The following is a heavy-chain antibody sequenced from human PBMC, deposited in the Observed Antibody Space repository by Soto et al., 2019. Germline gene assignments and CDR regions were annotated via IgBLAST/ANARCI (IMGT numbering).Heavy chain of an antibody. J-gene: IGHJ4*02. D-gene: IGHD5-18*01. CDR1: GGSISSGGYY. CDR3: ASNPSPGIQLWFAY. Sequence: SETLSLTCTVSGGSISSGGYYWSWIRQHPGKGLEWIGYIYYSGSTYYNPSLKSRVTISVDTSKNQFSLKLSSVTAADTAVYYCASNPSPGIQLWFAYWGQGTLVTVSS. V-gene: IGHV4-31*03. CDR2: IYYSGST.